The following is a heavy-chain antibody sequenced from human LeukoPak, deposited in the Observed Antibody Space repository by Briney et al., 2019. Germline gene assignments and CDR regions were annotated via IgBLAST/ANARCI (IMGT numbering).Heavy chain of an antibody. Sequence: GGSLRLSCAASGFTFSSYWMSWVRQAPGKGLEWVANIKQDGSEKYYVDSVKGRFTISRANAKNSLYLQMNRRRAEDTAVYYCARDRHTDFWSGYYTNYFDSWGQGTLVIVSS. D-gene: IGHD3-3*01. J-gene: IGHJ4*02. V-gene: IGHV3-7*01. CDR2: IKQDGSEK. CDR1: GFTFSSYW. CDR3: ARDRHTDFWSGYYTNYFDS.